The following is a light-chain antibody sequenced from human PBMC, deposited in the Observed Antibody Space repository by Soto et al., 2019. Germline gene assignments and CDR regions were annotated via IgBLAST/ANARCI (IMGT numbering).Light chain of an antibody. CDR3: QQHNKWPLT. CDR1: QSISST. CDR2: GAS. Sequence: EIVMTQSPATLSVSPGERATLSCRAGQSISSTLACYQQKPGQAPRLLIYGASTRATGIPDRFSGSGSGTEFTLTISSLQSEDSAVYYCQQHNKWPLTFGGGTNVEIK. J-gene: IGKJ4*01. V-gene: IGKV3-15*01.